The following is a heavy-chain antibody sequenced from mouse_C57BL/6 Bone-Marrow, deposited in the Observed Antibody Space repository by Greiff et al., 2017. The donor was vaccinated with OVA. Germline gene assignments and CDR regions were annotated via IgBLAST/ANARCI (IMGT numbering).Heavy chain of an antibody. CDR1: GYTFTDYN. J-gene: IGHJ3*01. CDR3: ARSATMVTSPFAY. CDR2: INPNNGGT. Sequence: EVQLVESGAELVKPGASVKMSCKASGYTFTDYNMHWVKQSHGKSLEWIGYINPNNGGTSYNQKFKGKATLTVNKSSSTAYMELRSLTSEDSAVYYCARSATMVTSPFAYWGQGTLVTVSA. V-gene: IGHV1-22*01. D-gene: IGHD2-2*01.